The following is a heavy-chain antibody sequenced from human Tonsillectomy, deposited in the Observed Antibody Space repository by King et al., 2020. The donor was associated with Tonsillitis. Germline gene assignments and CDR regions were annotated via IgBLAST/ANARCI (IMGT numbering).Heavy chain of an antibody. V-gene: IGHV3-48*03. CDR1: GFTFSSYE. CDR2: ISSSGRTI. J-gene: IGHJ3*02. D-gene: IGHD3-22*01. Sequence: VQLVESGGGLVQPGGSLRLSCAASGFTFSSYEMNWVRQAPGKGLEWGSYISSSGRTIYYADSVKGRFNISRDNAKNSLYLQMNSLRAEDTAVYYCARDTDSTSDAFDIWGQGTMVTVSS. CDR3: ARDTDSTSDAFDI.